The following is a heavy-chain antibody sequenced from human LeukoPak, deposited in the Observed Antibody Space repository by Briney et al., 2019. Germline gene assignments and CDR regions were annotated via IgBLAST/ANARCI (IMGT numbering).Heavy chain of an antibody. CDR3: AKGRRPDIVVVPPARHFDY. CDR1: GFTFSSYA. CDR2: ISGSGGST. J-gene: IGHJ4*02. D-gene: IGHD2-2*01. Sequence: GGSLRLSCAASGFTFSSYAMSWVRQAPGKGLEWVSGISGSGGSTYYADSVKGRFTISRDNSKNTLYLQMNSPRAEDTAVYYCAKGRRPDIVVVPPARHFDYWGQGTPVTVSS. V-gene: IGHV3-23*01.